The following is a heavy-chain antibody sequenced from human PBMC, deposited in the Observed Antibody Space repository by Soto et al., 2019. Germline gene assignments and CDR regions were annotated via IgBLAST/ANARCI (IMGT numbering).Heavy chain of an antibody. J-gene: IGHJ5*02. CDR1: GGSISSYY. CDR3: ARALGITGTTVSSWFDP. Sequence: SETLSLTCTVSGGSISSYYWSWIRQPPGKGLEWIGYIYYSGSTNYNPSLKSRVTISVDTSKNQFSLKLSSVTAADTAVYHCARALGITGTTVSSWFDPWGQGTLVTVSS. CDR2: IYYSGST. D-gene: IGHD1-7*01. V-gene: IGHV4-59*01.